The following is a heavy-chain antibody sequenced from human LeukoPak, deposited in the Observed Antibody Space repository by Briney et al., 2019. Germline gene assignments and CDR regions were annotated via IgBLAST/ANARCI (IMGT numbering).Heavy chain of an antibody. CDR2: INHSGST. CDR1: GGSFSGFY. J-gene: IGHJ4*02. CDR3: ARGPDYGDY. V-gene: IGHV4-34*01. Sequence: SETLSLTCAVYGGSFSGFYWSWIRQPPGKGLEWIGEINHSGSTNYNPSLKSRVTISVDTSKNQFSLKLSSVTAADTAVYYCARGPDYGDYWGQGNLVTVSS.